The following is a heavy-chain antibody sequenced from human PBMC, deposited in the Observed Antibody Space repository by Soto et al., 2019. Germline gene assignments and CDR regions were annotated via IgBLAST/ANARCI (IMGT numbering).Heavy chain of an antibody. Sequence: GASVKVSCKASGGTFSSYAISWVRQAPGQGLEWMGGIIPIFGTANYAQKFQGRVTITADESTSTAYMELSSLRSEDTAVYYCASPSPGMHISSWTPPFQHWGQGTLVTVSS. V-gene: IGHV1-69*13. CDR2: IIPIFGTA. CDR3: ASPSPGMHISSWTPPFQH. CDR1: GGTFSSYA. D-gene: IGHD6-13*01. J-gene: IGHJ1*01.